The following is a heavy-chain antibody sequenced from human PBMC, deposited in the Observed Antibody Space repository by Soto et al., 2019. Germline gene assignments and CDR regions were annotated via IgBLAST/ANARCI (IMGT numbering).Heavy chain of an antibody. Sequence: QVQLVQSGAEVKKPGASVKVSCKTSGYTFTSYGLSWVRQAPGQGLEWMGWINGYTGNTNYAQKFQGRVTMTTDTSTNTADLDLWTLISDDAAVYYCAPSWVTGKGGMDVWGQGTTVTVSS. D-gene: IGHD3-16*01. CDR3: APSWVTGKGGMDV. J-gene: IGHJ6*02. CDR1: GYTFTSYG. CDR2: INGYTGNT. V-gene: IGHV1-18*01.